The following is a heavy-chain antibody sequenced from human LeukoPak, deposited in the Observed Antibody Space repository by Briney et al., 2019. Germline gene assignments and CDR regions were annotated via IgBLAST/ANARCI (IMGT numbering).Heavy chain of an antibody. CDR3: ARVFSGTDY. CDR2: MYYSGNT. Sequence: PSETLSLTCNVSGGSISSYYWSWIRQPPVKGLEWIGYMYYSGNTNYNPSLKSRVTTSVDTSKNQFSLKLSSVTAADTAVYYCARVFSGTDYWGQGTLVTVSS. J-gene: IGHJ4*02. D-gene: IGHD6-19*01. V-gene: IGHV4-59*12. CDR1: GGSISSYY.